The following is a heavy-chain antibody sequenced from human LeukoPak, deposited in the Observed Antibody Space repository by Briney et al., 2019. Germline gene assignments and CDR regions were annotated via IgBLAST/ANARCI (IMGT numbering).Heavy chain of an antibody. CDR2: IWYDGSNK. CDR1: GFTFSGSS. V-gene: IGHV3-33*01. J-gene: IGHJ3*02. CDR3: TRGKNFRADAFDI. Sequence: GGSLRLSCAAFGFTFSGSSMHWVRQAPGKGLEWVAVIWYDGSNKNYVDSVKGRFTISRDNPKNTLYLQMNSLRAEDTAVYYCTRGKNFRADAFDIWGQGTMVTVSS. D-gene: IGHD2/OR15-2a*01.